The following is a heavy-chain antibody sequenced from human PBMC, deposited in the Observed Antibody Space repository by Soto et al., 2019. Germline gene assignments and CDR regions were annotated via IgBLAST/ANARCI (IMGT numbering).Heavy chain of an antibody. Sequence: PGGSLRLSCASSVFTMITYSVTWVRQAPGKGLEWVSGISVTPGITFYADSVKGRFTISRDSSNNAVYLQMNSLRAEDTAMYFCSKWSGYGDLWGQGTLVTVSS. CDR1: VFTMITYS. V-gene: IGHV3-23*01. J-gene: IGHJ4*02. CDR3: SKWSGYGDL. D-gene: IGHD5-12*01. CDR2: ISVTPGIT.